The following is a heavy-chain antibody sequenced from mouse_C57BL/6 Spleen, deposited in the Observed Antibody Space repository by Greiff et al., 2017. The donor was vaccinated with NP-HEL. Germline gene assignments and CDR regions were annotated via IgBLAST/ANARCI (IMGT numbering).Heavy chain of an antibody. V-gene: IGHV1-20*01. J-gene: IGHJ1*03. Sequence: VQLKESGPELVKPGDSVKISCKASGYSFTGYFMNWVMQSHGKSLEWIGRINPYNGDTFYNQKFKGKATLTVDKSSSTAHMELRSLTSEDSAVYYCARSGVYGSSYWYFDVWGTGTTVTVSS. D-gene: IGHD1-1*01. CDR3: ARSGVYGSSYWYFDV. CDR2: INPYNGDT. CDR1: GYSFTGYF.